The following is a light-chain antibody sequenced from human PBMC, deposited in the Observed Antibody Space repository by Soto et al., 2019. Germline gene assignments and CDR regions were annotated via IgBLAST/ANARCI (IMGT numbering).Light chain of an antibody. CDR3: QQYHRSPWT. Sequence: EILLTQSPGTLSLSPGERATLSCRASQSLSDNYLAWYQQKSGQAPRLLLYGASNRATGIPDRFSGSGSGTDFTLTISRLEPEDFAVYYCQQYHRSPWTFGQGTKVDIK. J-gene: IGKJ1*01. CDR2: GAS. V-gene: IGKV3-20*01. CDR1: QSLSDNY.